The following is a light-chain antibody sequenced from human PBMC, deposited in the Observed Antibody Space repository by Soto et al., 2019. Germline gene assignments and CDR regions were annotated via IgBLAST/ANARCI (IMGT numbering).Light chain of an antibody. CDR3: QQYGSSPLYT. CDR1: QSVSSSY. CDR2: GAS. Sequence: EIVLTQSPGTLSLSPGERATLSCRASQSVSSSYLAWYQQKPGQAPRLLIYGASSRATGIPDRFSGSVSGTDFTLTISRLEPEDFAVYSCQQYGSSPLYTFGQGTKLEIK. V-gene: IGKV3-20*01. J-gene: IGKJ2*01.